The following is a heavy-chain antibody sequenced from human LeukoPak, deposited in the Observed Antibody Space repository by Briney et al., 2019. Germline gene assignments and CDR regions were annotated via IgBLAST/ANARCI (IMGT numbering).Heavy chain of an antibody. D-gene: IGHD3-3*01. CDR2: ISXXGXNX. J-gene: IGHJ4*02. CDR3: AKDQLXXGVVIIPSIFDY. Sequence: GGSLRLSCAASGXSXXDYGXXXXXXAPXKGPEWVAVISXXGXNXYYADSVXXRXTISRDNSKNTLYLQMNSLRAEDTAVYYCAKDQLXXGVVIIPSIFDYWGQGTLVTVSS. V-gene: IGHV3-30*18. CDR1: GXSXXDYG.